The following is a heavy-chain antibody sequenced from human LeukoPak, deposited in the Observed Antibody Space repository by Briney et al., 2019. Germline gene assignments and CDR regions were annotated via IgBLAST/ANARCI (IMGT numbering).Heavy chain of an antibody. CDR2: IYTIGST. Sequence: PSETLSLTCTVSGGSISSYYWSWIRQPARKGLEWIGRIYTIGSTNYNPSLKSRVTMSVDTSTNQFSLKLSSVTAADTAVYYCARDSYYYGSGRYYFDYWGQGTLVTVSS. CDR3: ARDSYYYGSGRYYFDY. J-gene: IGHJ4*02. CDR1: GGSISSYY. V-gene: IGHV4-4*07. D-gene: IGHD3-10*01.